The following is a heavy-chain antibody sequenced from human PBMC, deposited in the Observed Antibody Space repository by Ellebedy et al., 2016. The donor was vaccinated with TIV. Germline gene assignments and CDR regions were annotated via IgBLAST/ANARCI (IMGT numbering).Heavy chain of an antibody. CDR2: INAGNGNT. V-gene: IGHV1-3*01. Sequence: ASVKVSCXASGYTFTSYAMHWVRQAPGQRLEWMGWINAGNGNTKYSQKFQGRVTITRDTSASTAYMELSSLRSEDTAVYYCAETIAVAGTIMPYYYGMDVWGQGTTVTVSS. CDR3: AETIAVAGTIMPYYYGMDV. J-gene: IGHJ6*02. CDR1: GYTFTSYA. D-gene: IGHD6-19*01.